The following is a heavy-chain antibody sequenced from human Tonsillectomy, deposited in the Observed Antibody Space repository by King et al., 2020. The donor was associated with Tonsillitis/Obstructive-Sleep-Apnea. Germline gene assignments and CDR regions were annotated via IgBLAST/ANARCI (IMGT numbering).Heavy chain of an antibody. D-gene: IGHD2-8*02. Sequence: VQLVESGGGLVQPGGSLRLSCTASGFTFSSYAMSWVRQAPGKGLEWVSVINSNGGSTYYADSVKGRFTISRDNSNNTLYLQMDSLRAEDTAVYYCAKRYCTGASCTFFDSWGQGTLVTVSS. CDR3: AKRYCTGASCTFFDS. CDR2: INSNGGST. CDR1: GFTFSSYA. J-gene: IGHJ4*02. V-gene: IGHV3-23*04.